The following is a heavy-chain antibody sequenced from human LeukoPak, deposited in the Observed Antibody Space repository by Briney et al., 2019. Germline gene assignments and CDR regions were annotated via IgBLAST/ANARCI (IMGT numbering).Heavy chain of an antibody. CDR2: ISGSGGSP. Sequence: GSLRLSCAASGFTFSSYAIIWVRQAPGKGLEWVSVISGSGGSPYYAASVKGRFTISRDNSKNTLYLQMNSLRADDTAVYYCAKVKGWDLTGNYLFDYWGQGTLVTVSS. CDR3: AKVKGWDLTGNYLFDY. V-gene: IGHV3-23*01. J-gene: IGHJ4*02. D-gene: IGHD3-9*01. CDR1: GFTFSSYA.